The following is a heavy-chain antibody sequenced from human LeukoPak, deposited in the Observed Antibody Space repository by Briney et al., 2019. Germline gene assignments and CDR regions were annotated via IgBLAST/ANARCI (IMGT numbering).Heavy chain of an antibody. D-gene: IGHD2-2*01. J-gene: IGHJ4*02. V-gene: IGHV4-59*12. CDR3: ARTLMYCSSTSCYRDTAMGYFDY. CDR1: GGSISSYY. CDR2: IYYSGST. Sequence: SETLSLTCTVSGGSISSYYWSWIRQPPGKGLEWIGYIYYSGSTNYNPSLKSRVTISVDTSKNQFSLKLSSVTAADTAVYYCARTLMYCSSTSCYRDTAMGYFDYWGQGTLVTVSS.